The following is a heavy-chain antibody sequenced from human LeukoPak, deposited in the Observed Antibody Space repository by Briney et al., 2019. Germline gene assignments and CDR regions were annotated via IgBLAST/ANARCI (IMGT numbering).Heavy chain of an antibody. V-gene: IGHV3-21*04. CDR3: AKDRRLIAVAPLDY. J-gene: IGHJ4*02. CDR2: ISSTSAYI. CDR1: GFTFSSYS. D-gene: IGHD6-19*01. Sequence: GGSLRLSCAASGFTFSSYSMNWVRQAPGKGLEWVSSISSTSAYIKYADSVKGRFTISRHNSKNTLYLHMNSLRAEDTAVYYCAKDRRLIAVAPLDYWGQGTLVTVSS.